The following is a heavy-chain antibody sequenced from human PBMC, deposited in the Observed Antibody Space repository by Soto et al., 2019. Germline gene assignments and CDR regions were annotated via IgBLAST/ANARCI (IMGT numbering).Heavy chain of an antibody. CDR2: IKSKTDGGTT. CDR1: GFTISDAW. V-gene: IGHV3-15*07. J-gene: IGHJ5*02. D-gene: IGHD3-22*01. CDR3: TTDRGKIYYDSSGYYYVNWFDP. Sequence: GGSLRLSCAASGFTISDAWINWVRQAPGMGLEWVGRIKSKTDGGTTDYAAPVKGRFTISRDDSKNTLYLQMNSLKTEDTAVYYCTTDRGKIYYDSSGYYYVNWFDPWGQGTLVTVSS.